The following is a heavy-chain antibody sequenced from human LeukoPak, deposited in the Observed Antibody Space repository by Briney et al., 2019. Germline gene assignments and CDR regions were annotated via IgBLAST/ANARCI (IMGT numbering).Heavy chain of an antibody. CDR1: GFTFSNYA. J-gene: IGHJ6*03. CDR2: ISYDGSNK. D-gene: IGHD6-19*01. Sequence: QAGGSLRLSCAASGFTFSNYAMHWVRQAPGKGLEWVAIISYDGSNKYYADSVKGRFTISRDNSKNTLYLQMNSLRAEDTAVYYCARGVSSGSVDVWGKGTTVTVSS. CDR3: ARGVSSGSVDV. V-gene: IGHV3-30*04.